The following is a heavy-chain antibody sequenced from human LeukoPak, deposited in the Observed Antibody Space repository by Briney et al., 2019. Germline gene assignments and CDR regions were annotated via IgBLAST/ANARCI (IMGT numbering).Heavy chain of an antibody. D-gene: IGHD1-1*01. J-gene: IGHJ3*02. V-gene: IGHV1-18*01. Sequence: ASVKLSCKASGYTFTSYGISWVRQAPGQGLEWMGWISVYNGNTNYAQNLQGRVTTTTDTSTSTGYMELRSLRYGDTAGYYCARDSDNWNEFNAFDIWGQGTMVTVSS. CDR3: ARDSDNWNEFNAFDI. CDR2: ISVYNGNT. CDR1: GYTFTSYG.